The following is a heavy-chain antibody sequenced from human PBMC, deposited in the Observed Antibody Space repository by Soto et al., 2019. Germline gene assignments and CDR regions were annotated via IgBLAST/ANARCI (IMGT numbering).Heavy chain of an antibody. D-gene: IGHD3-10*01. V-gene: IGHV1-69*13. CDR3: ARGLRESYYSYGMDV. Sequence: SVKVSCKASGGTFSSYAISWVRQAPGQGLEWVGGIIPIFGTANYAQKFQGRVTITADESTSTAYMELSSLRSEDTAVYYCARGLRESYYSYGMDVRGQGPTVTVS. J-gene: IGHJ6*02. CDR2: IIPIFGTA. CDR1: GGTFSSYA.